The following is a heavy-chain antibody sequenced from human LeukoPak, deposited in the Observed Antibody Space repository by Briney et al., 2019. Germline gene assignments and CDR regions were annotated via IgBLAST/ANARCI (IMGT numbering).Heavy chain of an antibody. D-gene: IGHD3-22*01. CDR3: AKDSYDRSGYYYYYFAY. J-gene: IGHJ4*02. Sequence: GGSLRLSCAASGFTFSSYGMHWVRQAPGKGLEWVAVISYDGGNKYYADSVKGRFTISRDNSKNTLYLQMNSLRAEDTAVYYCAKDSYDRSGYYYYYFAYWGQGTLVTVSS. CDR1: GFTFSSYG. V-gene: IGHV3-30*18. CDR2: ISYDGGNK.